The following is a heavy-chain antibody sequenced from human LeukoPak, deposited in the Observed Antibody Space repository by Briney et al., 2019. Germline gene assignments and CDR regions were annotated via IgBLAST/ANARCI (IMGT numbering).Heavy chain of an antibody. CDR2: INHSGST. J-gene: IGHJ4*02. Sequence: SETLSLTCAVYGGSFSGYYWSWIRQPPGKGLEWIGEINHSGSTNYNPSLKSRVAISVDTSKNQFSLKLSSVTAADTAVYYCARVPGKKARFDYWGQGTLVTVSS. CDR1: GGSFSGYY. D-gene: IGHD3-10*01. V-gene: IGHV4-34*01. CDR3: ARVPGKKARFDY.